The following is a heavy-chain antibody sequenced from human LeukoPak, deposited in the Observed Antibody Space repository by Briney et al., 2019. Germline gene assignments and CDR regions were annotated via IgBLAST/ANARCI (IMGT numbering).Heavy chain of an antibody. Sequence: SETLSLTCTVSGGSISSYYWSWIRQPPGKGMEWIGYIYYTGSTNYNPSLKSRVTISVDTSKNQFSLKLSSVTAADTAVYYCARDRVGATPGYYYYGMDVWGQGTTVTVSS. V-gene: IGHV4-59*01. D-gene: IGHD1-26*01. CDR2: IYYTGST. CDR1: GGSISSYY. J-gene: IGHJ6*02. CDR3: ARDRVGATPGYYYYGMDV.